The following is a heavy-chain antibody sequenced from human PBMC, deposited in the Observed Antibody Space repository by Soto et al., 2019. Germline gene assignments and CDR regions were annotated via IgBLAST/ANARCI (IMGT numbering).Heavy chain of an antibody. D-gene: IGHD6-6*01. V-gene: IGHV4-4*07. J-gene: IGHJ5*02. CDR3: ARGVGYSSSSLPWFDP. CDR1: GGSISSYY. Sequence: SETLSLPCTVSGGSISSYYWSWIRQPAGKGLEWIGRIYTSGSTNYNPSLKSRVTMSVDTSKNQFSLKLSSVTAADTAVYYCARGVGYSSSSLPWFDPWGQGTLVTVSS. CDR2: IYTSGST.